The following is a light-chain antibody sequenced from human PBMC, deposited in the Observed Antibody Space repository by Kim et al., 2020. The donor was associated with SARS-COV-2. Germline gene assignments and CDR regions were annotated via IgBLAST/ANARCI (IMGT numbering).Light chain of an antibody. V-gene: IGKV3-15*01. J-gene: IGKJ2*01. CDR3: QQYHNCYT. CDR1: QTITGR. Sequence: SVSPGERATLSCRASQTITGRLAWYQQKSGQAPRLVMYDVSTRATGVPARFSGSGSGTEFTLTISSLESEDFAVYYCQQYHNCYTFGQGTKVDIK. CDR2: DVS.